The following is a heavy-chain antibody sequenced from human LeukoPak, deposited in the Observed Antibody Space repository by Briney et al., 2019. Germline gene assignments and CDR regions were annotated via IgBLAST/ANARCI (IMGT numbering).Heavy chain of an antibody. J-gene: IGHJ5*02. V-gene: IGHV4-34*01. CDR3: ARRKRSGCSSTSCLLNWFDP. D-gene: IGHD2-2*01. Sequence: SETLSLTCAVYGGSFSGYYWSWIRQPPGKGLEWIGEINHSGSTNYNPSLKSRVTISVDTSKNQFSLKLRSVTAADTAVYYCARRKRSGCSSTSCLLNWFDPWGQETLVTVSS. CDR2: INHSGST. CDR1: GGSFSGYY.